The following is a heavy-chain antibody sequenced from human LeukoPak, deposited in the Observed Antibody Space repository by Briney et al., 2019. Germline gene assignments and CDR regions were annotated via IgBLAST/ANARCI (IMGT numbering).Heavy chain of an antibody. CDR3: ARISVAAPRYFDL. CDR1: GYTFTSFG. CDR2: INTYNDNT. V-gene: IGHV1-18*01. Sequence: ASVTVSCKASGYTFTSFGIGWVRQAPGQGLEWMGWINTYNDNTNYAQNLQGRVTMTTDTSTSTAYMVLRSLRSDDTAVYYCARISVAAPRYFDLWGRGTLLTVSS. D-gene: IGHD6-19*01. J-gene: IGHJ2*01.